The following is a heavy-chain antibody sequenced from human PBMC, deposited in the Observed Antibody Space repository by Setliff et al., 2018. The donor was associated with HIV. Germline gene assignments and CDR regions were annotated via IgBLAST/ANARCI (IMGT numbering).Heavy chain of an antibody. CDR2: FDPEDGDT. CDR1: GYTLTELT. D-gene: IGHD3-22*01. CDR3: ARGGGSSYLYHSRGSEYFQY. V-gene: IGHV1-24*01. Sequence: ASVKVSCKVSGYTLTELTMHWVRQAPGKGLEWMGRFDPEDGDTLYAQRFQGRVTMTRDTSISTAYMELSSLTSEDTAVYYCARGGGSSYLYHSRGSEYFQYWGQGALVTVSS. J-gene: IGHJ1*01.